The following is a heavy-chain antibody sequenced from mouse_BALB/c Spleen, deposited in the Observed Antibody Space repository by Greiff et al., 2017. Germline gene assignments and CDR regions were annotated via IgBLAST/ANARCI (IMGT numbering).Heavy chain of an antibody. D-gene: IGHD3-1*01. CDR3: ARGTGGYDAMDY. J-gene: IGHJ4*01. Sequence: VQLVESGAELVRPGVSVKISCKGSGYTFTDYAMHWVKQSHAKSLEWIGVISTYYGDASYNQKFKGKATMTVDKSSSTAYMELARLTSEDSAIYYCARGTGGYDAMDYWGQGTSVTVSS. CDR2: ISTYYGDA. CDR1: GYTFTDYA. V-gene: IGHV1S137*01.